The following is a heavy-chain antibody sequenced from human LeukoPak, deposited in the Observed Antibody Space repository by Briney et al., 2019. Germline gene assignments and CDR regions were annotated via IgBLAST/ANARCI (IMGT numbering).Heavy chain of an antibody. J-gene: IGHJ4*02. V-gene: IGHV3-30*04. D-gene: IGHD3-9*01. CDR2: ISYDGSNK. Sequence: TGGSLRLSCAASGFTFSSYAMHWVRRAPGKGLEWVVVISYDGSNKYYADSVKGRFTLSRDNSKNTLYLQMNSLRAEDTAVYYCARDTHYDILTGPFDYWGQGTLITVSS. CDR1: GFTFSSYA. CDR3: ARDTHYDILTGPFDY.